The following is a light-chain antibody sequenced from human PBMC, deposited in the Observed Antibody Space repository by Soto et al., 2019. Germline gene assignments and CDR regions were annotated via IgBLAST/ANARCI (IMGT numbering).Light chain of an antibody. Sequence: DIVMTQSPLSLPVIPGEPASISCRSSQSLLHSNGYNYLDWYLQKPGQSPQLLIYLGSNRASGVPDRFSGSGSGTDFTLKISRVEAEDVGFYYCMQALQTPYTFGQGTKLEIK. CDR3: MQALQTPYT. CDR2: LGS. J-gene: IGKJ2*01. CDR1: QSLLHSNGYNY. V-gene: IGKV2-28*01.